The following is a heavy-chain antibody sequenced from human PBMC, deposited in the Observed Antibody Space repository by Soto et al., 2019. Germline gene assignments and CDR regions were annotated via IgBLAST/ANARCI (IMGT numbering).Heavy chain of an antibody. Sequence: QVQVVESGGGLVKPGGSLRLSCAASGFTVSNYYMSWIRQAPGKGLEWVSYISNSGSTIYYADSVKGRFTISRDNAKNSMYLQMNSLRAEDAAVYYCARLYGAPWGGFDPWGQGTLVTVSS. J-gene: IGHJ5*02. CDR1: GFTVSNYY. CDR3: ARLYGAPWGGFDP. CDR2: ISNSGSTI. V-gene: IGHV3-11*01. D-gene: IGHD3-16*01.